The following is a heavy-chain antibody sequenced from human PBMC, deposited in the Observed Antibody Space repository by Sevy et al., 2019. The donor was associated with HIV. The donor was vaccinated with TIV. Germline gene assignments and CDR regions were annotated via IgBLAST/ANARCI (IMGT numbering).Heavy chain of an antibody. CDR1: GGSISSYY. CDR2: IYTSGST. CDR3: ARDIHCSSTSCYGRIAFDI. V-gene: IGHV4-4*07. J-gene: IGHJ3*02. D-gene: IGHD2-2*01. Sequence: SETLSLTCTVSGGSISSYYWSWIRQPAGKGLEWIGRIYTSGSTNYNPSLKSRVTMSVDTSKNQCSLKLSSVTAPVTAVYYCARDIHCSSTSCYGRIAFDIWGQGTMVTVSS.